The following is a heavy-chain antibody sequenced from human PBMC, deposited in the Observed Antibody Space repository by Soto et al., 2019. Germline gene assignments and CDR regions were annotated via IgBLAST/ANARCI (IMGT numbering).Heavy chain of an antibody. CDR3: ARESRQQLATSLDY. CDR2: IIPIFGTA. J-gene: IGHJ4*01. D-gene: IGHD6-13*01. V-gene: IGHV1-69*06. Sequence: ASVKVSCKASGGTFSSYATSWVRQAPGQGLEWMGGIIPIFGTANYAQKFQGRVTITADKSTSTAYMELSSLRSEDTAVYYCARESRQQLATSLDYWGHGTLVTDSS. CDR1: GGTFSSYA.